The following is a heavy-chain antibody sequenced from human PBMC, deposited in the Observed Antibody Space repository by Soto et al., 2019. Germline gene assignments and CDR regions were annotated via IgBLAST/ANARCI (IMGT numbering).Heavy chain of an antibody. CDR2: IIPILGIA. CDR1: GGTFSSYT. V-gene: IGHV1-69*02. Sequence: SVKVSCKASGGTFSSYTISWVRQAPGQGLEWMGRIIPILGIANYAQKFQGRVTITADKSTSTAYMELNSLTTEDTALYSCAKFGWCGSYSESHASDIWGQGTMVTVSS. CDR3: AKFGWCGSYSESHASDI. J-gene: IGHJ3*02. D-gene: IGHD1-26*01.